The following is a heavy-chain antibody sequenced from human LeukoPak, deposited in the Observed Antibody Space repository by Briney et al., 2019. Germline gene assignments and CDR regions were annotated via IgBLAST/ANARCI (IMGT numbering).Heavy chain of an antibody. D-gene: IGHD3-22*01. Sequence: GGSLSLCCAASGFTISSYSMNWVRQAPAKGLEWVSSISSSSSYIYYADSVKGRVTISRDNAKNSLYLQMNSLRAEDAAVYYCAREVGYYDSSGYFDYWGQGTLVTVSS. CDR1: GFTISSYS. CDR3: AREVGYYDSSGYFDY. J-gene: IGHJ4*02. CDR2: ISSSSSYI. V-gene: IGHV3-21*01.